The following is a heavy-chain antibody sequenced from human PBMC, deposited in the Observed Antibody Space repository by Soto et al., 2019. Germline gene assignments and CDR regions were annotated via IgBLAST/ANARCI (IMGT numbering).Heavy chain of an antibody. CDR1: GFTFANYT. Sequence: GVSLRLSCATSGFTFANYTMSWVRQAPGKGLDWVGRIKSKSDGGTTEYAAPVRGRFTISRDDSKNTLYLQMNSLKTEDTAVYYCTTDLWRIAVVVGSTGYFNPWGQGTPVTVSS. CDR2: IKSKSDGGTT. J-gene: IGHJ5*02. D-gene: IGHD2-15*01. CDR3: TTDLWRIAVVVGSTGYFNP. V-gene: IGHV3-15*01.